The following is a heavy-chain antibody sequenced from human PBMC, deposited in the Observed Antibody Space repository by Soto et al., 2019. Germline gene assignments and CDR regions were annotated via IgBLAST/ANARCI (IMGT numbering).Heavy chain of an antibody. Sequence: EVQRLESGGGLVQPGGSLRLSCAASGFTFSSYAMSWVCQAPERGLEWVSAISGSGGSTYYADSVKGRFTISRDNSKNTQYQQMNSLRAEDKAVYYGAKGPHYYGSGSQYGMDVWGQGTTITVSS. CDR1: GFTFSSYA. V-gene: IGHV3-23*01. CDR3: AKGPHYYGSGSQYGMDV. CDR2: ISGSGGST. D-gene: IGHD3-10*01. J-gene: IGHJ6*02.